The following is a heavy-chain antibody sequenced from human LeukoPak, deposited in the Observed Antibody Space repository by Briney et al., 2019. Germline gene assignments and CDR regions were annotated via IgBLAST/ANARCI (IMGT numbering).Heavy chain of an antibody. V-gene: IGHV4-59*06. CDR3: AREGSGDYVNAFDI. CDR1: GGSISSYY. J-gene: IGHJ3*02. D-gene: IGHD4-17*01. CDR2: IYYSGST. Sequence: SETLSLTCTVSGGSISSYYWSWIRQHPGKGLEWIGYIYYSGSTYYNPSLKSRVTISVDTSKNQFSLKLSSVTAADTAVYYCAREGSGDYVNAFDIWGQGTMVTVSS.